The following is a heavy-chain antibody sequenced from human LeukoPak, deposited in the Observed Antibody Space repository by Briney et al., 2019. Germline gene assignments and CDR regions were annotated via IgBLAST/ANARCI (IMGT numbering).Heavy chain of an antibody. J-gene: IGHJ4*02. D-gene: IGHD3-10*01. CDR3: AKDSSPIYALWFGESYYFDY. Sequence: GGSLRLSCAASGFTFGSYAMSWVRQAPGKGLEWVSAISGSGGSTYYADSVKGRFTISRDNSKNTLYLQMNSLRAEGTAVYYCAKDSSPIYALWFGESYYFDYWGQGTLVTVSS. CDR1: GFTFGSYA. V-gene: IGHV3-23*01. CDR2: ISGSGGST.